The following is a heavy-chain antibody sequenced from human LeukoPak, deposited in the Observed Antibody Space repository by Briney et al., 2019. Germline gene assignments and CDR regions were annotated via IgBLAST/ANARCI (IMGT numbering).Heavy chain of an antibody. V-gene: IGHV3-33*01. CDR3: ARNYDILTGYCVDV. Sequence: GRSLRLSCAASGFTFSSYGMHWVRQAPGKGLEWVAVIWYDGSNKYYADSVKGRFTISRDNSKNTLYLQMNSLRAEDTAVYYCARNYDILTGYCVDVWGQGTTVTVSS. D-gene: IGHD3-9*01. CDR1: GFTFSSYG. J-gene: IGHJ6*02. CDR2: IWYDGSNK.